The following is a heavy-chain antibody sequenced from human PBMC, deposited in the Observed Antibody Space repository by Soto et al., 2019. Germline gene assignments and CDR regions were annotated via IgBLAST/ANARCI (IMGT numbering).Heavy chain of an antibody. CDR1: GYTFTSYY. Sequence: SVKVSCKASGYTFTSYYMHWVRQAPGQGLEWMGIINPSGGSTSYAQKFQGRVTMTRDTSTSTVYMELSRLRSEDTAVYYCARDRGKAARGKYYYGMDVWGQGTTVTVSS. CDR3: ARDRGKAARGKYYYGMDV. V-gene: IGHV1-46*01. CDR2: INPSGGST. D-gene: IGHD6-6*01. J-gene: IGHJ6*02.